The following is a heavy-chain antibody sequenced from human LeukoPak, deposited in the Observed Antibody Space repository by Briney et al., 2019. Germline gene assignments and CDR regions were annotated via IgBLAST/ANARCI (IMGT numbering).Heavy chain of an antibody. CDR2: IKQDGSEK. CDR1: GFTFSSYW. V-gene: IGHV3-7*01. CDR3: ARDLPDTAMVNYYYYYMDV. J-gene: IGHJ6*03. Sequence: PGGSLRLSCAASGFTFSSYWMSWVRQAQGKGLEWVANIKQDGSEKYYVDSVKGRFTISRDNAKNSLYLQMNSLRAEDTAVYYCARDLPDTAMVNYYYYYMDVWGKGTTVTVSS. D-gene: IGHD5-18*01.